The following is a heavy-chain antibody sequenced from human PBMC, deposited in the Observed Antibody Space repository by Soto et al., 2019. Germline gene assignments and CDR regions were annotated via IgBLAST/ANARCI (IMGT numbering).Heavy chain of an antibody. J-gene: IGHJ5*02. CDR3: ARVLRADYYGSGSYYTRRNNWFDP. V-gene: IGHV4-31*03. Sequence: SETLSLTCTVSGGSISSGGYYWSWIRQHPGKGLEWIGYIYYSGSTYYNPSLKGRVTISVDTSKNQFSLKLSSVTAADTAVYYCARVLRADYYGSGSYYTRRNNWFDPWGQGTLVTVSS. D-gene: IGHD3-10*01. CDR2: IYYSGST. CDR1: GGSISSGGYY.